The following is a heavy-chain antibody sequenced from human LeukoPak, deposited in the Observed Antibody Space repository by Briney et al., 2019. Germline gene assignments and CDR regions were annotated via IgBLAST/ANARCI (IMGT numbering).Heavy chain of an antibody. CDR2: IYLGVSDT. V-gene: IGHV5-51*01. CDR3: ARSVSRWYNFDS. CDR1: GASFTSCC. Sequence: IFCYGPGASFTSCCIDWVRQMPGKGLEWMGIIYLGVSDTRYSSSFQGQVTISVDKSISTAYLQWSSLKASDTTMYYCARSVSRWYNFDSWGQGSLVSVSS. J-gene: IGHJ4*02. D-gene: IGHD6-13*01.